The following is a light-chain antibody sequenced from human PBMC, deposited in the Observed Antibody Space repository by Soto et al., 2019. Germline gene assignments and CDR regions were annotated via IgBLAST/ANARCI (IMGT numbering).Light chain of an antibody. CDR2: EVT. CDR1: SSDVGSYDR. J-gene: IGLJ1*01. V-gene: IGLV2-18*01. CDR3: CLYTGSNTYV. Sequence: QSVLTQPPSVSGSPGQSVTISCTGTSSDVGSYDRVSWYQQPPGTAPKLMIYEVTNRPSGVPNRFSGSKSDNTASLTISGLQAEDEADYFCCLYTGSNTYVFGTGTKLTVL.